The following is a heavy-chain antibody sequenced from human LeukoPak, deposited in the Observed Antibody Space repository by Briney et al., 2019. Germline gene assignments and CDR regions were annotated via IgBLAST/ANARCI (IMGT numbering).Heavy chain of an antibody. CDR1: GGSFSDYY. CDR2: IYYSGST. D-gene: IGHD5-18*01. CDR3: ARVIGGYSYGPFDY. J-gene: IGHJ4*02. V-gene: IGHV4-59*01. Sequence: SETLSLTCAVYGGSFSDYYWSWIRQPPGKGLEWIGYIYYSGSTNYNPSLKSRVTISVDTSKNQFSLKLSSVTAADTAVYYCARVIGGYSYGPFDYWGQGTLVTVSS.